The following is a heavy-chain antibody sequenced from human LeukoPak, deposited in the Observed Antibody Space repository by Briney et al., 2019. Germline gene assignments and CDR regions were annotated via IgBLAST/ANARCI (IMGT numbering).Heavy chain of an antibody. V-gene: IGHV3-7*01. CDR1: GFTFGDYG. CDR3: ARDGVRDGLYFDR. Sequence: GGSLRLSCAASGFTFGDYGMNWVRQAPGKGLEWVASINQDGSEKYYLDSVKGRFTISRDNAKNSLYLQMNSLRDEDTAVYSCARDGVRDGLYFDRWGQGTLVTVSS. D-gene: IGHD5-24*01. J-gene: IGHJ4*02. CDR2: INQDGSEK.